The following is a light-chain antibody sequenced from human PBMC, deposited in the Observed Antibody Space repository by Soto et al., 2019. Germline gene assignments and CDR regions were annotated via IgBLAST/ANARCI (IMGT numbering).Light chain of an antibody. CDR2: GNN. CDR1: SSNIGAGHD. V-gene: IGLV1-40*01. CDR3: QSYDNSLGGSRI. Sequence: QSVLTQPPSVSGAPGQTVTISCTGSSSNIGAGHDVHWYQQIPGAAPKLLIYGNNNRPSGIPDRFSASTSDSSAALTINGLQAEDEADYHCQSYDNSLGGSRIFGGGTKVTVL. J-gene: IGLJ2*01.